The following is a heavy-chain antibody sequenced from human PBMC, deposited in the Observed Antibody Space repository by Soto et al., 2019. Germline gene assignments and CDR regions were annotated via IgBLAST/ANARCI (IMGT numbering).Heavy chain of an antibody. V-gene: IGHV4-4*09. D-gene: IGHD3-16*01. J-gene: IGHJ4*02. Sequence: QVQLQESGPGLVKPSETLSLTCTVSGGSMRGQHWSWIRQPPGKGLEWIGHHSDSTNYNPSHKSRITKSTDTSKYQFPLKLSSLTADDTAVYYSATYTVGEGGRGYWGQGTLVTVSS. CDR2: HHSDST. CDR3: ATYTVGEGGRGY. CDR1: GGSMRGQH.